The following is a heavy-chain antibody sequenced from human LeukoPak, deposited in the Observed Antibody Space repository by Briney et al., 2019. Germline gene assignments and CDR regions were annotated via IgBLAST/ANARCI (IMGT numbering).Heavy chain of an antibody. J-gene: IGHJ4*01. Sequence: SETLSLTCSVSGGSISSSGYYWGWLRQSPGKGLEWIGSLYQSGNTYYNPSLKSRVTISPDMSKSQFSLTLSSVTAADTAVYYCARDGYNYGLDRFDYWGHGILVTVSS. V-gene: IGHV4-39*07. CDR3: ARDGYNYGLDRFDY. D-gene: IGHD5-18*01. CDR2: LYQSGNT. CDR1: GGSISSSGYY.